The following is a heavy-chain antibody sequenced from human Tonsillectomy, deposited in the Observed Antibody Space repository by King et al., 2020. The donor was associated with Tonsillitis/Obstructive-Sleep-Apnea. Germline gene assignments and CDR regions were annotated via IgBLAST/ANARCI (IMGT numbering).Heavy chain of an antibody. J-gene: IGHJ5*02. CDR3: ARDRPYYDFWSGYYGGWFDP. V-gene: IGHV3-21*01. D-gene: IGHD3-3*01. CDR2: ISSSSSYI. CDR1: GFTFSSYS. Sequence: VQLVESGGGLVKPGGSLRLSCAASGFTFSSYSMNWVRQAPGKGLEWVSSISSSSSYIYYADSVKGRFTISRDNAKNPLYLQMNSLRAEDTAVYYCARDRPYYDFWSGYYGGWFDPWGQGTLVTVSS.